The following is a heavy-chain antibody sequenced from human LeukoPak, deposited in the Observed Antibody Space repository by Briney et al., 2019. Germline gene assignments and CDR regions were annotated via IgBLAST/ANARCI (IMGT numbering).Heavy chain of an antibody. J-gene: IGHJ4*02. CDR2: IYYSGST. CDR1: GGSISSYY. CDR3: ARANMATISYLDY. Sequence: AETLSLTCTVSGGSISSYYWSWIRQLPGKGLECIGYIYYSGSTNYNPSLKSRVTISVDTSKNQFSLKLSSVTAADTAVYYCARANMATISYLDYWGQGTLVTVSS. D-gene: IGHD5-24*01. V-gene: IGHV4-59*01.